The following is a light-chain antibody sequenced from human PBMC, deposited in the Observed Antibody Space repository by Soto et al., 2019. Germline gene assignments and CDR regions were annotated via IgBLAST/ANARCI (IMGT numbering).Light chain of an antibody. J-gene: IGLJ1*01. V-gene: IGLV2-11*01. CDR1: SSDVCGYNY. CDR2: DVS. Sequence: SALTQPRSVSWSPGQSVTISCTGTSSDVCGYNYVSWYQQHPGRAPKVMIYDVSKRPSGVPDRFSGSKSGNTASLTISGLQAEDEADYYCCSYAGSYTYVFGTGTKVTVL. CDR3: CSYAGSYTYV.